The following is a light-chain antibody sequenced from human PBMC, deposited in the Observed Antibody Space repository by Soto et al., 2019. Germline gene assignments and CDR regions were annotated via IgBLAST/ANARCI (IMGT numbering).Light chain of an antibody. V-gene: IGKV3-11*01. CDR1: QSVSSY. J-gene: IGKJ4*01. CDR2: DAS. Sequence: SVLTESPGTLTVSPGERATLSCRASQSVSSYLAWYQQKPGQAPRLLIYDASNRATGIPARFSGSGSGTDFTLTISSLEPEDFAVYYCQQRSNWPTFGGGTKVDI. CDR3: QQRSNWPT.